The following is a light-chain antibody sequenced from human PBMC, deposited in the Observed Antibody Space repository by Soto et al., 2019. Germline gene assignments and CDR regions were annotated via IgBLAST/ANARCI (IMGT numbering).Light chain of an antibody. J-gene: IGKJ4*01. CDR3: QQYDSYSVT. CDR2: EAS. Sequence: DIQMTQSPSTLSASVGDRVTITCRASQNIRTWLAWYQQKPGKAPHLLIYEASSLESGVPSRFSGSGSGTEFPLTISSLQPDDSATYYCQQYDSYSVTFGGGTKVEIK. V-gene: IGKV1-5*03. CDR1: QNIRTW.